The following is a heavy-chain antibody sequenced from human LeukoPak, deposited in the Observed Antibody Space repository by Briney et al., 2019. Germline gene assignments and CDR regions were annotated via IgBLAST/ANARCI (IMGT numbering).Heavy chain of an antibody. D-gene: IGHD2-8*01. V-gene: IGHV1-2*02. CDR1: VYTFTGYY. CDR3: ARELYGRFDS. J-gene: IGHJ5*01. CDR2: INPNSGGT. Sequence: GASVTVSFTSSVYTFTGYYMHWVRQAPGQGLEWMGWINPNSGGTNYAQKFQGRVTMTRDTSISTAYMELSRLRSDDTAMYYCARELYGRFDSWGQGTLVTVSS.